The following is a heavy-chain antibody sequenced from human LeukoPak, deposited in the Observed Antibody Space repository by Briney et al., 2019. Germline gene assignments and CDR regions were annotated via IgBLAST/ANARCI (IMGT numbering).Heavy chain of an antibody. J-gene: IGHJ4*02. V-gene: IGHV3-74*01. CDR3: ARHSSGRQFDY. CDR2: INTDGSTT. D-gene: IGHD6-19*01. CDR1: GFTFSTYW. Sequence: PGGSLRLSCAASGFTFSTYWMHWVRQVPGEGLVWVSRINTDGSTTTYADSVKGRFTISRDNSKNTLFLQMNSLRSEDTAVYYCARHSSGRQFDYWGQGTLVTVSS.